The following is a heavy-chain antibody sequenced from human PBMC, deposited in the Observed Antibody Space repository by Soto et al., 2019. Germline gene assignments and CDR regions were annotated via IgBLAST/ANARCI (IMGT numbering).Heavy chain of an antibody. V-gene: IGHV1-3*01. Sequence: GSSVKVSCKASGYTFTSYAMHWVRQAPGQRLEWMGWINAGNGNTKYSQKFQGRVTITRDTSASTAYMELSSLRSEDTAVYYCASPQLQMGFYYYHGMEVWGQGTTVTVPS. D-gene: IGHD2-2*01. J-gene: IGHJ6*02. CDR3: ASPQLQMGFYYYHGMEV. CDR1: GYTFTSYA. CDR2: INAGNGNT.